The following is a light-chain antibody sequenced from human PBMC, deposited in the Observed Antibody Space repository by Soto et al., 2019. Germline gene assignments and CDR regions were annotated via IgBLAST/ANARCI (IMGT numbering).Light chain of an antibody. V-gene: IGLV2-14*01. Sequence: ALTQPASVSGSPGQSITISCSGTSSDVGAYTSVSWYQQHPGKXXXXXXXXXXXXXSGVSNRSSGSKSANADSLTISGLQADDEAHYYCTSYTSDNRSYVFGTGTKVTVL. CDR3: TSYTSDNRSYV. CDR2: XXX. CDR1: SSDVGAYTS. J-gene: IGLJ1*01.